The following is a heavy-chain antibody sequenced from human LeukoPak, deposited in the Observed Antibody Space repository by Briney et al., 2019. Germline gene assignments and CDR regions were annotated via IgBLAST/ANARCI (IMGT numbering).Heavy chain of an antibody. Sequence: ASVKVSCKASGYTFTGYYMHWVRQAPGQGLEWMGWINPNSGGTNYAQKFQGRVTMTRDTSISTAYMELSRLRSDDTAVYYCARGVYYGSGSYYEIYFDYWGQGTLVTVSA. J-gene: IGHJ4*02. D-gene: IGHD3-10*01. CDR2: INPNSGGT. CDR1: GYTFTGYY. CDR3: ARGVYYGSGSYYEIYFDY. V-gene: IGHV1-2*02.